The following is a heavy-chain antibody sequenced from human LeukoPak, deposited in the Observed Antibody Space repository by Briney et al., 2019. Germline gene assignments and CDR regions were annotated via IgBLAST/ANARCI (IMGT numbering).Heavy chain of an antibody. CDR1: GFSFGDYA. CDR3: ARGLTVVGAKYYFDK. J-gene: IGHJ4*02. D-gene: IGHD1-26*01. V-gene: IGHV3-49*04. CDR2: IRSKTFGGTT. Sequence: GGALRLSCTASGFSFGDYALTWVRQAPGKGLDWVGFIRSKTFGGTTEYAASVKGRFSISRDDSKNIAYLQMNSLMTEDTALYYCARGLTVVGAKYYFDKWGQGALVTAS.